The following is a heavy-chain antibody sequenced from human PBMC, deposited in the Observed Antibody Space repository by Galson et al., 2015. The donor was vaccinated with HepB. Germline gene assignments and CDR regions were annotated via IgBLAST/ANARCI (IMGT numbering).Heavy chain of an antibody. CDR3: ARAVVPAAPNDS. Sequence: SVKVSCKASPYTFTNYYIHWVRQAPGQGLQWVGWINPNSGRTNYAPNLQDRVTMSRDTSINTVYMDLSSLRSDDSAIYFCARAVVPAAPNDSWGQGTLVTVSS. CDR1: PYTFTNYY. CDR2: INPNSGRT. V-gene: IGHV1-2*02. D-gene: IGHD2-2*01. J-gene: IGHJ5*01.